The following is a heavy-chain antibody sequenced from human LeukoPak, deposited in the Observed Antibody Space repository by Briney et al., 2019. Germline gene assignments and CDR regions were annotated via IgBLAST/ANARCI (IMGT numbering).Heavy chain of an antibody. V-gene: IGHV3-30*04. CDR3: ATSGNYYLKY. CDR2: ISYDGSVQ. J-gene: IGHJ4*02. Sequence: GGSLRLSCAASGFTFSHYAMYWVRQAPGKGLEWVALISYDGSVQYYADSVKGRFTISRDNSKNTLYLQMNSLRDEDTAVYYCATSGNYYLKYWGQGTLVTVSS. CDR1: GFTFSHYA. D-gene: IGHD1-26*01.